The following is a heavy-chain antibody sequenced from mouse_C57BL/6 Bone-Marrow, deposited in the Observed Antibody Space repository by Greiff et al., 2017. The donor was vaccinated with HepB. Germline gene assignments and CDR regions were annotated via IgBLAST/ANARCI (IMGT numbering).Heavy chain of an antibody. CDR2: IYPGDGDT. Sequence: QVQLQQSGAELVKPGASVKISCKASGYAFSSYWMNWVKQRPGKGLEWIGQIYPGDGDTNYNGKFKGKATLTADKSSSTAYMQLSSLTSEGSAVYFCAREGVSWYFDYWGQGTTLTVSS. CDR3: AREGVSWYFDY. CDR1: GYAFSSYW. J-gene: IGHJ2*01. V-gene: IGHV1-80*01.